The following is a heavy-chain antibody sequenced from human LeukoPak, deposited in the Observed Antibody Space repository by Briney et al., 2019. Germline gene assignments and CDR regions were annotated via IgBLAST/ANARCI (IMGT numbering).Heavy chain of an antibody. CDR3: VKDHSYGDIPEYVDQ. J-gene: IGHJ4*02. V-gene: IGHV3-30*18. CDR1: AFTFSSYG. CDR2: ISYDGSNK. D-gene: IGHD4-17*01. Sequence: PGGSLRLSCAASAFTFSSYGIHWVRQAPGKGLEWGAVISYDGSNKYYADSVKGRFTISRDNSKNTVFLEMNSLRAEDTAVYFCVKDHSYGDIPEYVDQWGQGTLVTDSS.